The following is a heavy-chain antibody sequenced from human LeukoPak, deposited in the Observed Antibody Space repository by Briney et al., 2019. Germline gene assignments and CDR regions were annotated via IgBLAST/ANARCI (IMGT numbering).Heavy chain of an antibody. D-gene: IGHD2/OR15-2a*01. Sequence: PSETLSLTCTVSGGSISSGSYYWSWIRQPAGKGLEWIGRIYTSGSTNYNPSLKSRVTISVDTSKNQFSLKLSSVTAADTAVYYCAISLYFFFDYWGQGTLVTVSS. CDR2: IYTSGST. CDR3: AISLYFFFDY. CDR1: GGSISSGSYY. J-gene: IGHJ4*02. V-gene: IGHV4-61*02.